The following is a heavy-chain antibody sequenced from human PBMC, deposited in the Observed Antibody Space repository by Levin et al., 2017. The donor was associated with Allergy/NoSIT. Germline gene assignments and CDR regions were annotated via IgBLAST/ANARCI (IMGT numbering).Heavy chain of an antibody. CDR3: ARDMGYRYNWIRAAFDY. V-gene: IGHV3-30-3*01. J-gene: IGHJ4*02. CDR2: ISYDGGNE. D-gene: IGHD1-20*01. CDR1: ALTFSSYA. Sequence: GGSLRLSCAASALTFSSYAMHWVRQAPGKGLEWVAVISYDGGNEYYADSVKGRFTISRDNSKNTLYLQMNSLRAEDTAVYYCARDMGYRYNWIRAAFDYWGQGTLVTVSS.